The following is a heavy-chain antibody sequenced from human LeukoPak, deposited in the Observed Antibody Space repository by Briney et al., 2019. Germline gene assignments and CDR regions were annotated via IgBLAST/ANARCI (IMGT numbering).Heavy chain of an antibody. CDR1: GYTFTSYA. CDR3: VLKWELTS. J-gene: IGHJ5*02. Sequence: GASVKVSCKASGYTFTSYAMHWVRQAPGQRLEWMGWINAGNGNTKYSQKFQGRVTMTEDTSTDTAYMELSSLRSEDTAVYYCVLKWELTSWGQGTLVTVSS. V-gene: IGHV1-3*01. CDR2: INAGNGNT. D-gene: IGHD1-26*01.